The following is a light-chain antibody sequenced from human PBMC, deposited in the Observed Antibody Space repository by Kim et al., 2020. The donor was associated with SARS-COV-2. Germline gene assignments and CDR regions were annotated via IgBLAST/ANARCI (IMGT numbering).Light chain of an antibody. Sequence: GQSITITCAGTSSDIDTWYYVSWYQHHPGKAPKLMIYDVSKRPSGLSNRFSGSKSGNTASLTISGLQAEDEADYYCSSYTSSNTWVFGGGTQLTVL. V-gene: IGLV2-14*03. CDR1: SSDIDTWYY. CDR2: DVS. CDR3: SSYTSSNTWV. J-gene: IGLJ3*02.